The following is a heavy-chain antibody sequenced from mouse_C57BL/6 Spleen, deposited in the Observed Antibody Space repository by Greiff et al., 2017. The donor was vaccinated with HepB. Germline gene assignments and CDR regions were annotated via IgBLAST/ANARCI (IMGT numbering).Heavy chain of an antibody. CDR2: VHPNSGST. Sequence: QVQLQQPGAELVKPGASVKLSCKASGYTFTSYWMHWVKQRPGQGLEWIGMVHPNSGSTNYNEKLKSKATLTVDKSSSTAYMQLSSLTSEDSAVYYCARDGSSSYYAMDYWGQGTSVTVSS. CDR3: ARDGSSSYYAMDY. CDR1: GYTFTSYW. J-gene: IGHJ4*01. V-gene: IGHV1-64*01. D-gene: IGHD1-1*01.